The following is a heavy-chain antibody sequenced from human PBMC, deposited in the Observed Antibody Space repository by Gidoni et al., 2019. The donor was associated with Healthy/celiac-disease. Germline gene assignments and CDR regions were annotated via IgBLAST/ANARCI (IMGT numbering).Heavy chain of an antibody. J-gene: IGHJ5*02. D-gene: IGHD3-22*01. Sequence: QITLKESGPTLVKPTQTLTLTCTFSGFSLSTSGVGVGWIRQPPGKALEWLALIFWDDNKRYSPSRKSRITITKDTSKNQVVLTMTNMDPVDTATYYCAHRRPDSSGYLSWFDHWGQGTLVTVSS. CDR3: AHRRPDSSGYLSWFDH. CDR2: IFWDDNK. V-gene: IGHV2-5*02. CDR1: GFSLSTSGVG.